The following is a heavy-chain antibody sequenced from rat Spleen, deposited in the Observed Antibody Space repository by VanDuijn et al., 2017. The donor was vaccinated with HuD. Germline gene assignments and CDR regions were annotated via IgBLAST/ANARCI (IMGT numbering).Heavy chain of an antibody. Sequence: EVQLVESDGGLVQPGRSLKLSCAASGFTFSDYYMAWVRQAPTKGLEWVATISYDGSDTHYRDSVKGRFTISRENAKSTLYLQMDSLRSEDTATYYCARGRTTAFDYWGQGVMVTVSS. CDR2: ISYDGSDT. V-gene: IGHV5-29*01. J-gene: IGHJ2*01. D-gene: IGHD1-8*01. CDR1: GFTFSDYY. CDR3: ARGRTTAFDY.